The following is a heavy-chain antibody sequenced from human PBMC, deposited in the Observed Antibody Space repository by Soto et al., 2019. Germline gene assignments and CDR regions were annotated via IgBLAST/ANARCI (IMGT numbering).Heavy chain of an antibody. CDR2: ISAYTGNT. CDR3: AKNVGTLLRGVWGRERKQIHYFDY. V-gene: IGHV1-18*01. CDR1: AYTFSTYG. Sequence: ASVKVSCKASAYTFSTYGISWVRQAPGQGLEWMGWISAYTGNTNYAQKFQGRVTMTTDSSTSTAYMELRSLRSGDTAVYFCAKNVGTLLRGVWGRERKQIHYFDYWGQGTLVTVSS. J-gene: IGHJ4*02. D-gene: IGHD3-10*01.